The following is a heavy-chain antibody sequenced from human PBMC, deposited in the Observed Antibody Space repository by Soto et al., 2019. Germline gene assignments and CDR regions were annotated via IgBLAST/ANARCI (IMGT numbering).Heavy chain of an antibody. Sequence: QVTLKESGPTLLKPTPTLTLTCSLSGFSRTTSGVRVGWFRQPPGKALPWLGLLYRDDDKRYRPSLHSSLTIAKDTSKNPMVLTMTTMGPVDTDLYFCAPTFPRHTAGRSGGSFPPALDAWGQGTLVTVSS. CDR1: GFSRTTSGVR. CDR3: APTFPRHTAGRSGGSFPPALDA. D-gene: IGHD2-15*01. CDR2: LYRDDDK. V-gene: IGHV2-5*02. J-gene: IGHJ5*02.